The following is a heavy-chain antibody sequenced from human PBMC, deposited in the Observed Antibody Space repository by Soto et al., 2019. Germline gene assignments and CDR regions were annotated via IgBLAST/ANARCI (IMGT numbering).Heavy chain of an antibody. CDR2: INPNSGGT. Sequence: QVQLVQSGAEVKKPGASVKVSCKASGYTFTGYYMHWVRQAPGQGLEWMGWINPNSGGTNYAQKFQDWVTMTRDTSISTAYMELSRLRSDDTAVYYCARSNYDILTGYVWFDPWGQGTLVTVSS. CDR3: ARSNYDILTGYVWFDP. CDR1: GYTFTGYY. D-gene: IGHD3-9*01. V-gene: IGHV1-2*04. J-gene: IGHJ5*02.